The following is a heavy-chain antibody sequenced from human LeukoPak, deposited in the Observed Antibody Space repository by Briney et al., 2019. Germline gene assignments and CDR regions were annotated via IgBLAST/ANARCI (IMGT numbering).Heavy chain of an antibody. D-gene: IGHD3-9*01. CDR3: ARASDILTTFDY. Sequence: GGSLRLSCAASGFTFSSYAMHWVRQAPGKGLEWVAVISYDGSNKYYADSVKGRFTISRDNSKNTLYLQMNSLRAEDTAVYYCARASDILTTFDYWGQGTLVTVSS. J-gene: IGHJ4*02. CDR1: GFTFSSYA. V-gene: IGHV3-30*04. CDR2: ISYDGSNK.